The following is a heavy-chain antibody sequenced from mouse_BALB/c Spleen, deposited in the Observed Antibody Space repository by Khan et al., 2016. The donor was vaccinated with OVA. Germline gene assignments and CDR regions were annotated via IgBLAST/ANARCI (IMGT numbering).Heavy chain of an antibody. J-gene: IGHJ3*01. D-gene: IGHD1-2*01. Sequence: QVQLQQPGAELARPGASVKLSCKASGYTFTDYYINWVKQRTGQGLEWIGEISPGSGDTYYNERFKGKATLTADKSSSTAYMQLSSLTSGASAVYFCARRNYFGYTFAYWGQGTLVTVSA. CDR1: GYTFTDYY. CDR3: ARRNYFGYTFAY. V-gene: IGHV1-77*01. CDR2: ISPGSGDT.